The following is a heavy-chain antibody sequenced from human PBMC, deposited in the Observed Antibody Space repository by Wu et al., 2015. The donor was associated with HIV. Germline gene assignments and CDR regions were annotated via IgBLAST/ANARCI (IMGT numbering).Heavy chain of an antibody. CDR3: ARWSRAAGFDP. Sequence: QVQLVQSGAEVKKPGASVKVSCKASGYTFTFYDINWVRQATGQGLEWMGGIIPIFDTPKYAEKFQDRVTVSADESTNTAYMELSSLTSDDTAVYYCARWSRAAGFDPWGQGTLVTVSS. J-gene: IGHJ5*02. CDR2: IIPIFDTP. V-gene: IGHV1-69*01. D-gene: IGHD6-25*01. CDR1: GYTFTFYD.